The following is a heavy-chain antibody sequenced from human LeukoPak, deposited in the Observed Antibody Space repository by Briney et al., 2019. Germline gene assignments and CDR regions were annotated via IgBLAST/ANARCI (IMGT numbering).Heavy chain of an antibody. J-gene: IGHJ4*02. Sequence: GESLKISCAASGFTFSSYGMHWVRQAPGKGLEWVAVISYDGSNKYYADSVKGRFTISRDNSKNTLYLQMNSLRAEDTAVYYCAKDLTVGPFDYWGQGTLVTVSS. CDR3: AKDLTVGPFDY. CDR1: GFTFSSYG. CDR2: ISYDGSNK. V-gene: IGHV3-30*18. D-gene: IGHD4-23*01.